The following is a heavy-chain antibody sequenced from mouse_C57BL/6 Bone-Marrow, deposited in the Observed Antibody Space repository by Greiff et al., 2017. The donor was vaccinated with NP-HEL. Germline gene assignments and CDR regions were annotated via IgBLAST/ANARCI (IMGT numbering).Heavy chain of an antibody. CDR2: ISNGGGST. CDR3: ARQKNYGSSYGYFDV. Sequence: DVQLVESGGGLVQPGGSLKLSCAASGFTFSDYYMYWVRQTPEKRLEWVAYISNGGGSTYYPDTVKGRFTISRDNAKNTLYLQMSRLKSEDTAMYYCARQKNYGSSYGYFDVWGTGTTVTVSS. D-gene: IGHD1-1*01. CDR1: GFTFSDYY. J-gene: IGHJ1*03. V-gene: IGHV5-12*01.